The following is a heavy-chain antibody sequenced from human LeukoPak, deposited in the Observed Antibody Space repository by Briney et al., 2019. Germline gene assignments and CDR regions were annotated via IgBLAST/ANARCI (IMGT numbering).Heavy chain of an antibody. CDR1: GFTFSSYS. D-gene: IGHD6-13*01. CDR3: AREAGIAAAVDY. V-gene: IGHV3-21*01. J-gene: IGHJ4*02. CDR2: ISSSSYI. Sequence: PGRSLRLSCAASGFTFSSYSMNWVRQAPGKGLEWVSSISSSSYIYYADSVKGRFTISRDNAKNSLYLQMNSLRAEDTAVYYCAREAGIAAAVDYWGQGTLVTVSS.